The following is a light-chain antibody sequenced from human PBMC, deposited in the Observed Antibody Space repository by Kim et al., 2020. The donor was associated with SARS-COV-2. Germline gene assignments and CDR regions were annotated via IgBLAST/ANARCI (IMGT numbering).Light chain of an antibody. CDR3: QQYGTSPLT. V-gene: IGKV3-20*01. Sequence: APGERATLSGRASQSVSSSYLAWYQQNPGQAPRLLIYGASSRATGIPDRFSGSGSGTDFTLTISRLEPEDFAVYYCQQYGTSPLTFGGGTKVDIK. CDR2: GAS. J-gene: IGKJ4*01. CDR1: QSVSSSY.